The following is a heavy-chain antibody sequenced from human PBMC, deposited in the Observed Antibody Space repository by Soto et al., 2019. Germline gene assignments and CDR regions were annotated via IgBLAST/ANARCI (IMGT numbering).Heavy chain of an antibody. V-gene: IGHV1-69*02. CDR2: IIPILGIA. CDR3: ARAGQRFYGSGDNWFDP. J-gene: IGHJ5*02. CDR1: GGTFSSYT. D-gene: IGHD3-10*01. Sequence: QVQLVQSGAEVKKPGSSVKVSCKASGGTFSSYTISWVRQAPGQGLEWMGRIIPILGIANYAQKFQGRVTITADKSTSTAYMERSSLRSEDTAVYYCARAGQRFYGSGDNWFDPWGQGTLVTVSS.